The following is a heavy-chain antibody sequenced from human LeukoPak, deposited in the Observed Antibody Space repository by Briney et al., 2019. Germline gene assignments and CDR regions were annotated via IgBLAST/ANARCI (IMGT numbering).Heavy chain of an antibody. CDR2: ISSSSSTI. J-gene: IGHJ4*02. Sequence: PGRSLRLSCAASGFTFSSYSMNWVRQAPGKGLEWVSYISSSSSTIYYADSVKGRFTISRDNAKNSLYLQMNSLRAEDTAVYYCARSLGHWGQGTLVTVSS. V-gene: IGHV3-48*04. D-gene: IGHD3-16*01. CDR3: ARSLGH. CDR1: GFTFSSYS.